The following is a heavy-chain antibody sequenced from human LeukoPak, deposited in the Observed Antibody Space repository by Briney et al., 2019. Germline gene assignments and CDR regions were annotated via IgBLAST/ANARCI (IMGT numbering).Heavy chain of an antibody. CDR2: INIEGRNT. V-gene: IGHV3-74*01. D-gene: IGHD1-26*01. J-gene: IGHJ4*02. CDR3: ARSLGGAYDY. CDR1: GFLFSRYW. Sequence: GGSLTLSCPAAGFLFSRYWMHWVRQAAGKGRVWVARINIEGRNTNYGGSVKGRFTLSRDNAQNTLYLQMDTLRPEDTALSYCARSLGGAYDYWGQGTLVTVSS.